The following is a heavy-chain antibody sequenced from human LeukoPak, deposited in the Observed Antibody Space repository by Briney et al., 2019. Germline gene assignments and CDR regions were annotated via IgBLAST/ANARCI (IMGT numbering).Heavy chain of an antibody. D-gene: IGHD3-16*02. CDR3: ARSRVITFGGVIAPWDY. Sequence: PGGSLRLSCAASGFTFDDYGMSWVRQAPGKGLEWVSGINWNGGSTGYADSVKGRFTISRDNAKDSLYLQMNSLRAEDTALYYCARSRVITFGGVIAPWDYWGQGTLVTVSS. CDR2: INWNGGST. J-gene: IGHJ4*02. V-gene: IGHV3-20*04. CDR1: GFTFDDYG.